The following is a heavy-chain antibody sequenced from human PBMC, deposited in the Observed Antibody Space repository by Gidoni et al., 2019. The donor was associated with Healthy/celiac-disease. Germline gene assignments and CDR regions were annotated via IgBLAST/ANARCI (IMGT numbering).Heavy chain of an antibody. Sequence: QVQLVESGGGVVQPGRSLRLSCAASGFTFSSYGMHWVRQAPGKGLEGVAVISYDGSNKYYADSVKGRFTISRDNSKNTLYLQMNSLRAEDTAVYYCAKDHSTYYDFWSGYPGFDYWGQGTLVTVSS. D-gene: IGHD3-3*01. V-gene: IGHV3-30*18. CDR3: AKDHSTYYDFWSGYPGFDY. CDR1: GFTFSSYG. CDR2: ISYDGSNK. J-gene: IGHJ4*02.